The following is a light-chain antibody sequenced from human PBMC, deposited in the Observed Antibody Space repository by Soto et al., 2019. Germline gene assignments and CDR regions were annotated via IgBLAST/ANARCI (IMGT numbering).Light chain of an antibody. Sequence: DIQMTQSPSTLSASVGDRVTITCRASQSISSWLAWYQQKPGKAPKLLIYKASSLESGVPSRFSGSGSGTEFTLTISSLQPDDFATYSCQQYNSYSRTFGQWTKVEIK. J-gene: IGKJ1*01. CDR1: QSISSW. CDR3: QQYNSYSRT. V-gene: IGKV1-5*03. CDR2: KAS.